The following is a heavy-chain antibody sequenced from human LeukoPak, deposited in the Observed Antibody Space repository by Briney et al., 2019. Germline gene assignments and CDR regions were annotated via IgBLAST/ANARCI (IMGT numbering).Heavy chain of an antibody. J-gene: IGHJ3*02. CDR1: GGSISSYY. Sequence: PSETLSLTCTVSGGSISSYYWSWIRQPAGKGLEWIGRIYTSGSTNYNPSLKSRVTMSVDTSKNQFSLKLSSVTAADTAVYYCARVRSYGYPLDAFDIWGQGTMVTVSS. D-gene: IGHD5-18*01. CDR2: IYTSGST. V-gene: IGHV4-4*07. CDR3: ARVRSYGYPLDAFDI.